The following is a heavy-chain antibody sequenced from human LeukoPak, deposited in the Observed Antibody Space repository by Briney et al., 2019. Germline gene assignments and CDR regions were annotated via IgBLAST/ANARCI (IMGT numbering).Heavy chain of an antibody. CDR1: GFTFSSYW. CDR3: ARDTITMVRGVNFY. D-gene: IGHD3-10*01. Sequence: PGGSLRLSCAASGFTFSSYWMSWVRQAPGKGLEWVASIKQDGSEKYYVDSVKGRFTISRDNAKNSLYLQMNSLRAEDTAVYYCARDTITMVRGVNFYWGQGTLVTVSS. CDR2: IKQDGSEK. V-gene: IGHV3-7*03. J-gene: IGHJ4*02.